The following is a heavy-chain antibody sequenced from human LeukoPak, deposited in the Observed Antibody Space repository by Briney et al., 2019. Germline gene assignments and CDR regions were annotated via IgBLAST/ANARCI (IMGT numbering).Heavy chain of an antibody. CDR1: RFTFSSYA. CDR2: ISAGGGAT. D-gene: IGHD6-13*01. J-gene: IGHJ4*02. V-gene: IGHV3-23*01. Sequence: GGSLRLSCAASRFTFSSYAMSWVRQAPGKGLEWVSAISAGGGATYYADSVKGRFTISRDNAKNSLYLQMNSLRAEDTAVYYCARDIAAAGDLNFDYWGQGTLVTVSS. CDR3: ARDIAAAGDLNFDY.